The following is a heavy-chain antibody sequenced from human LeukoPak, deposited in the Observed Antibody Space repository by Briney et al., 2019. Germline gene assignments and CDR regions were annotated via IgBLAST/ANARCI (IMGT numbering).Heavy chain of an antibody. CDR2: IILVSGTP. CDR3: ARGYSSSWAFDY. D-gene: IGHD6-13*01. V-gene: IGHV1-69*01. Sequence: ASVKVSCKASGGTFSDYFISWVRQAPGQGLEWMGGIILVSGTPNHAQKFQGRVTITADESTSTAYMELSSLRSDDAAVYYCARGYSSSWAFDYWGQGTLVTVSS. CDR1: GGTFSDYF. J-gene: IGHJ4*02.